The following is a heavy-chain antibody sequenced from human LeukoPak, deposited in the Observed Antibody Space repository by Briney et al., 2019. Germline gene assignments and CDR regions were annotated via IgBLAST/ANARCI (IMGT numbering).Heavy chain of an antibody. CDR2: IYCSGST. D-gene: IGHD6-19*01. CDR3: ARGLTSGWYYYFDY. Sequence: SETLSLTCTVSGGSISSYYWSWIRQPPGKGLEWIGYIYCSGSTNHNPSLKSRVTISIDTFNNQFSLKLSSVTAADTAVYYCARGLTSGWYYYFDYWGQGTLVTVSS. J-gene: IGHJ4*02. V-gene: IGHV4-59*01. CDR1: GGSISSYY.